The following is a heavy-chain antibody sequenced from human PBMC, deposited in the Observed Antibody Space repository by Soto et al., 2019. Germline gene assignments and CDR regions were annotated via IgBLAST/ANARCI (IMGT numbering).Heavy chain of an antibody. CDR1: GGSISNYY. J-gene: IGHJ6*01. CDR2: IYDSGST. CDR3: AAPVPVPDPVGSYHDGIDV. Sequence: PSETLSLTCTVSGGSISNYYWSWIRQPPGKGLEWIGHIYDSGSTNYNPSLRSRVTISVDTSSNQFSLKLRSVTAADTAIYYCAAPVPVPDPVGSYHDGIDVRRKGITVAVSS. D-gene: IGHD6-19*01. V-gene: IGHV4-59*01.